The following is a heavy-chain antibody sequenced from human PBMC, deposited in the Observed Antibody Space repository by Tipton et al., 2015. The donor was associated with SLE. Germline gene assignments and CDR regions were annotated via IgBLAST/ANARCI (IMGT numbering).Heavy chain of an antibody. CDR3: ARDPGVRGGYYGMDV. J-gene: IGHJ6*02. Sequence: TLSLTCAVSGYSISSTYYWGWIRQPPGKGLEWIGSIYHSGSTYYNPSLKSRVTISVDTSKNQFSLKLSSVTAADTAVYYCARDPGVRGGYYGMDVWGQGTTVTVSS. D-gene: IGHD3-10*01. V-gene: IGHV4-38-2*02. CDR2: IYHSGST. CDR1: GYSISSTYY.